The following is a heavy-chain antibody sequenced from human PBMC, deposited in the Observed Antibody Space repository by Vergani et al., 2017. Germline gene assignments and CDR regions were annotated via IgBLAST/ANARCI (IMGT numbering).Heavy chain of an antibody. CDR3: AVLSGDYCFSPF. Sequence: EVQLLESGGDLVQPGGSLRLSCTASGFIFSTYAMSWVRQAPGKGLEWVSGISGQNFRTHYADSVKGRFTISRDDSKKTVHLQINSLRAEDTAFYYCAVLSGDYCFSPFWGQGTLVTGSS. CDR1: GFIFSTYA. V-gene: IGHV3-23*01. J-gene: IGHJ4*02. CDR2: ISGQNFRT. D-gene: IGHD3-9*01.